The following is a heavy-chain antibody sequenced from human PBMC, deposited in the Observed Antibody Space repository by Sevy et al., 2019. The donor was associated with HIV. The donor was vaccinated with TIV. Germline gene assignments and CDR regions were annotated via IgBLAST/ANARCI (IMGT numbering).Heavy chain of an antibody. CDR3: AKGTSGGYSGSWFDP. CDR2: ISYDGSNK. Sequence: GGSLRLSCAASGFTFSSYGMHWVRQAPGKGLEWVAGISYDGSNKYYADSVKGGFTISRDNSKNTLYMQMNRPRAEGTAVYSCAKGTSGGYSGSWFDPWGQGTLVTVSS. D-gene: IGHD2-15*01. V-gene: IGHV3-30*18. CDR1: GFTFSSYG. J-gene: IGHJ5*02.